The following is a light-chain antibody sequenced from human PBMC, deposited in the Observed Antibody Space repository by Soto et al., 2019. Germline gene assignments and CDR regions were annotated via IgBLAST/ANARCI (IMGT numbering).Light chain of an antibody. J-gene: IGKJ1*01. CDR3: QQYGSSSWT. V-gene: IGKV3-20*01. Sequence: VLTQSPGTLSLSPGERATLSCRASQSVSSSYLAWYQQKPGQAPRLLIYGTSSRATAIPGRFSGSGSGTDFTLTISRLEPEDFAVYYCQQYGSSSWTFGQGTKVDIK. CDR1: QSVSSSY. CDR2: GTS.